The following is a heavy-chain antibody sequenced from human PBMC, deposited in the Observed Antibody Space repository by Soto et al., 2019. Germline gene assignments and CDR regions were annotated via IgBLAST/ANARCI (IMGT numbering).Heavy chain of an antibody. CDR3: AREGKGAGYYYDGMAV. D-gene: IGHD6-13*01. Sequence: SENLSLTCTVSGGSISRGGYYWSWIRQHPGKGLEWIGYIYYSGSTYYNPSLKSRVTISVDTSRNQFSLKLSSVTAADTAVYYCAREGKGAGYYYDGMAVRGQRTTVTGS. CDR2: IYYSGST. CDR1: GGSISRGGYY. J-gene: IGHJ6*02. V-gene: IGHV4-31*03.